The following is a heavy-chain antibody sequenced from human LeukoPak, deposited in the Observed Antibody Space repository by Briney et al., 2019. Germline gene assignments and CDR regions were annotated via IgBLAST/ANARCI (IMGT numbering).Heavy chain of an antibody. V-gene: IGHV3-7*01. D-gene: IGHD3-10*01. CDR3: ARDGLWFGELLYYFDY. Sequence: GSLRLSCAASGFTFSRYWMSWVRQAPGKGLEWVANIEQDGSEKYYVDSVKGRFTISRDNAKNSLYLQMNSLRAEDTAVYYCARDGLWFGELLYYFDYWGQGTLVTVSS. CDR2: IEQDGSEK. CDR1: GFTFSRYW. J-gene: IGHJ4*02.